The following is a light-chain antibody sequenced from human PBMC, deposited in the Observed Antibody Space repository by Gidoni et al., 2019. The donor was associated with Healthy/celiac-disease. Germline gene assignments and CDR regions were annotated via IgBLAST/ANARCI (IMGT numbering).Light chain of an antibody. CDR3: QQYGSSPPMYT. Sequence: EIVLTQSPGTLSLSPGERASQSVSSSYLAWYQQKPGQAPRLLIYGASSRATGIPDRFSGSGSGTDFTLTISRLEPEDFAVYYCQQYGSSPPMYTFXQXTKLEIK. J-gene: IGKJ2*01. CDR1: QSVSSSY. CDR2: GAS. V-gene: IGKV3-20*01.